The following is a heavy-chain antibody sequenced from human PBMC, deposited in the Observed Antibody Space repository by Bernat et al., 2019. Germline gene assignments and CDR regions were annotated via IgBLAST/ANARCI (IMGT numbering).Heavy chain of an antibody. J-gene: IGHJ2*01. CDR2: ISYDGSDK. D-gene: IGHD6-19*01. CDR3: AKDGSALAGTDDKSFYWYFDL. CDR1: GFTFSSYG. V-gene: IGHV3-30*18. Sequence: QVQLVESGGGVVQPGRSLRLSCAASGFTFSSYGMHWVHQAPGKGLEWVAVISYDGSDKYYADSVKGRFTISRGNSKNTLYLQMNSLRAEDTAVYYCAKDGSALAGTDDKSFYWYFDLWGRGTLVTVSS.